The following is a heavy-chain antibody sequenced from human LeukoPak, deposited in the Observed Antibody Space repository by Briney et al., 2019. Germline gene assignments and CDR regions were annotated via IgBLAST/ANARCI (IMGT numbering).Heavy chain of an antibody. CDR1: GGSISSSNW. Sequence: SETLSLTCAVSGGSISSSNWWSWVRQPPGKGLEWIGEIYHSGSTNYNPSLKSRVTISVDKSKNQFSLKLSSVTAADTAVYYCARVPVGDYGAVDHWGQGTLVTVSS. D-gene: IGHD4-17*01. J-gene: IGHJ4*02. CDR2: IYHSGST. CDR3: ARVPVGDYGAVDH. V-gene: IGHV4-4*02.